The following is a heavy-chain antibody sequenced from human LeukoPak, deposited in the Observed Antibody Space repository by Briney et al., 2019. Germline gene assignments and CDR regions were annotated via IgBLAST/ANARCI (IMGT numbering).Heavy chain of an antibody. J-gene: IGHJ4*02. CDR2: IKEDGSEK. V-gene: IGHV3-7*01. CDR3: ARDQG. CDR1: GFTFTNYW. Sequence: GGSLRLSCAASGFTFTNYWMSWVRQAPGKGLEWVANIKEDGSEKYYVDSVKGRFTISRDNAKNSLYLQMNSLRAEDTAVYYCARDQGWGQGTLVAVSS.